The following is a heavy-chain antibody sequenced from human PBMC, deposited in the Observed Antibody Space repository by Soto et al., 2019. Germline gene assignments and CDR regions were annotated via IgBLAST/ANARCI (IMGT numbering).Heavy chain of an antibody. J-gene: IGHJ5*02. CDR2: IYNSGV. Sequence: PSENLSLTCTVSGGSTSSSTYSWGWIRQPPGKGLEWIGSIYNSGVDYNPSLKSRVTISVDTSKTQFSLRLTSVTAADTALYYCARPPTGFPNWIDPWGKGIMVT. CDR1: GGSTSSSTYS. D-gene: IGHD2-15*01. V-gene: IGHV4-39*01. CDR3: ARPPTGFPNWIDP.